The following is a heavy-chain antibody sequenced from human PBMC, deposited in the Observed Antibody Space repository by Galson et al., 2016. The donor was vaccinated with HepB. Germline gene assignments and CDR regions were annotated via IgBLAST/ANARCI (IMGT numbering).Heavy chain of an antibody. J-gene: IGHJ4*02. CDR2: INNDGSST. CDR3: ARVLGGTSTGYFDL. CDR1: GFTFSGHW. D-gene: IGHD1-1*01. Sequence: SLRLSCAASGFTFSGHWMYWVRQAPGKGLVWVSRINNDGSSTKYADSVKGRFTISRDNSKNTLYLQMNSLRAEDTAVYYCARVLGGTSTGYFDLWGQGTLVTVSS. V-gene: IGHV3-74*03.